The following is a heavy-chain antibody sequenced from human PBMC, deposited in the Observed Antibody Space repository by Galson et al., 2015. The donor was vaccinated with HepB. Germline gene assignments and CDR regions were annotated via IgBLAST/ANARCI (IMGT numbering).Heavy chain of an antibody. V-gene: IGHV1-3*01. D-gene: IGHD1-1*01. CDR1: GYTFTSYA. Sequence: SVKVSCKASGYTFTSYAMHWVRQAPGQRLEWMGWINAGNGNTKYSQKFQGRVTITRDTSASTAYMELSSLRSEDTAVYYCARDGDGIQLERVYNWFDPWGQGTLVTVSS. CDR3: ARDGDGIQLERVYNWFDP. CDR2: INAGNGNT. J-gene: IGHJ5*02.